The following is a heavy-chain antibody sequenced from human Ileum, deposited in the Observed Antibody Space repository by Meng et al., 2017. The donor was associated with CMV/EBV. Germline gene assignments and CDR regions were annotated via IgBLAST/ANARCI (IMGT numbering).Heavy chain of an antibody. D-gene: IGHD6-13*01. CDR3: VRLTGNSWLDY. Sequence: VQLQHSGPGLVKTSQTPLLTCAVSGDSVSSTTVTWNWIRQSPSRGLEWLGRTYYRSKWFNDYALSVRGRITINPDISKNQLSLQLNSVTPEDTAVYYCVRLTGNSWLDYWGRGTLVTVSS. J-gene: IGHJ4*02. CDR2: TYYRSKWFN. V-gene: IGHV6-1*01. CDR1: GDSVSSTTVT.